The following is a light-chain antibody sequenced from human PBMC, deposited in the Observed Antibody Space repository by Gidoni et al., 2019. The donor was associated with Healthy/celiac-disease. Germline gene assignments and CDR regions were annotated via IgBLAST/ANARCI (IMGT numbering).Light chain of an antibody. Sequence: DIQMTQSPSSLSASVGDRVTITCRASQGISNYLAWYQQKPGKVPKLLIYAASTLQSGVPSRFSGSGSGADFTLTISSLQPEDVATYYCQKYNSAPWTFXXXTKVEIK. CDR1: QGISNY. V-gene: IGKV1-27*01. CDR3: QKYNSAPWT. CDR2: AAS. J-gene: IGKJ1*01.